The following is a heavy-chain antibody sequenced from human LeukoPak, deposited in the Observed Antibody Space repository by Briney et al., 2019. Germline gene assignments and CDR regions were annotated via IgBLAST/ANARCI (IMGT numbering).Heavy chain of an antibody. Sequence: GGSLRLSCAVSGFNFNDAWMSWVRQAPGKGLEWVGRLKSRGSGGTADYSAPVKGRFTVSRDDSQNTLYLQMNSLKTEDTAVYYCTTESMIGSSGYYYPFDYWGQGTLVTVSS. J-gene: IGHJ4*02. D-gene: IGHD3-22*01. V-gene: IGHV3-15*01. CDR2: LKSRGSGGTA. CDR3: TTESMIGSSGYYYPFDY. CDR1: GFNFNDAW.